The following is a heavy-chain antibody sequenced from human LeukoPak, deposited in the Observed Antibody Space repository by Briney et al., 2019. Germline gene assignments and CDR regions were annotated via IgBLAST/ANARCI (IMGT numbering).Heavy chain of an antibody. V-gene: IGHV1-69*04. Sequence: ASVKVSCKASGGTFSSYAISWVRQAPGQGLEWMGRIIPILGIANYAQKFQGRVTITADKSTSTAYMELSSLGSEDTAVYYCARAFIAVAMFDYWGRGTLVTVSS. CDR3: ARAFIAVAMFDY. D-gene: IGHD6-19*01. J-gene: IGHJ4*02. CDR1: GGTFSSYA. CDR2: IIPILGIA.